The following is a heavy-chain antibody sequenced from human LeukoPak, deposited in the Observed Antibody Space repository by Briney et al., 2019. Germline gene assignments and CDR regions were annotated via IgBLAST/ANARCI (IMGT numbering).Heavy chain of an antibody. CDR1: GYSFTSQW. Sequence: GESLKISCKVSGYSFTSQWIGWVRQMPGKGLEWMGIIYPGDSDTRYSPPFEGQVTMSVDKSISTAYLQWSSLKASDTAMYYCARVSRGDTSGYYSPGFDYWGQGTLVTVSS. V-gene: IGHV5-51*03. CDR3: ARVSRGDTSGYYSPGFDY. D-gene: IGHD3-22*01. CDR2: IYPGDSDT. J-gene: IGHJ4*02.